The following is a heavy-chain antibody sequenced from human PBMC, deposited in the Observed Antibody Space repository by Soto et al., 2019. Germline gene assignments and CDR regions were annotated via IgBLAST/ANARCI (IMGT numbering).Heavy chain of an antibody. D-gene: IGHD5-12*01. CDR1: GFTFSNYA. CDR3: GEGPWQPPHWFDR. CDR2: IGGGGVPT. Sequence: EVQVLESGGGLVQPGGSLRLSCAASGFTFSNYAMSWVRQAPGKGLEWVSAIGGGGVPTYHADSVKGRFTISRDNSKNSRNRQMNSLRAEHAGGEYCGEGPWQPPHWFDRWGLGTLVTVSS. J-gene: IGHJ5*02. V-gene: IGHV3-23*01.